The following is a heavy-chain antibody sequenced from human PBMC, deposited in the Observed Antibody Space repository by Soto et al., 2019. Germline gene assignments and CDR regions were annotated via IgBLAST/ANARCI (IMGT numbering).Heavy chain of an antibody. CDR1: GFTFSSYT. CDR3: ARGVGYNWFDP. V-gene: IGHV3-48*02. CDR2: ISSSSTI. J-gene: IGHJ5*02. D-gene: IGHD6-13*01. Sequence: EVQLVESGGGLVQPGGSLRLSCAASGFTFSSYTMNWVRQAPGKGLEWVSYISSSSTIYYADSVKGRFTISRDNAKNSLYLQMNSLRDEDTAVYYCARGVGYNWFDPWGLGTLVTVSS.